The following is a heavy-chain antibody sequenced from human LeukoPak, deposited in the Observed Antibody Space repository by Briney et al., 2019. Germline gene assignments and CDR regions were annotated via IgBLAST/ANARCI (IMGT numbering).Heavy chain of an antibody. CDR2: IESDGSTK. J-gene: IGHJ6*02. Sequence: GGSLTLSCAASGFTFSCHWMHWVRQAPGKGLVWVSRIESDGSTKMYADSVKGRFTISRDNAKNTLYLQMNSLRAEDTAVYYCARDPGYGMDVWGQGTTVTVSS. V-gene: IGHV3-74*03. CDR3: ARDPGYGMDV. CDR1: GFTFSCHW.